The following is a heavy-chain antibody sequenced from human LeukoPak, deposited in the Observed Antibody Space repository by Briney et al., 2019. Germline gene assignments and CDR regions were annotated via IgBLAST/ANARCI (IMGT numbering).Heavy chain of an antibody. D-gene: IGHD3-10*01. V-gene: IGHV4-34*01. Sequence: PSETLSLTCAVYGGSFSGYYWSWIRQPPGKGLEWIGEINHSGSTNYNPSLKSGVTISVDTSKNQFSLKLSSVTAADTAVYYCARHINFYNSGTYYRYLDHWGQGILVTVSS. CDR2: INHSGST. J-gene: IGHJ4*02. CDR3: ARHINFYNSGTYYRYLDH. CDR1: GGSFSGYY.